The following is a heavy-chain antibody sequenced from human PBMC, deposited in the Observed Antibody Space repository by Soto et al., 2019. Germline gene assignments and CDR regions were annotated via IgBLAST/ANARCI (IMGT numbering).Heavy chain of an antibody. CDR1: GGTFSSYA. D-gene: IGHD2-15*01. CDR2: INPDSGGT. V-gene: IGHV1-2*02. J-gene: IGHJ4*02. CDR3: ARGCSGGTCFLLSF. Sequence: GASVKVSCKASGGTFSSYAISWVRQAPGQGLEWVGWINPDSGGTNYAQKFQGRVTMTRDTAISTIYMELSSLTSDDTAVYYCARGCSGGTCFLLSFWGQGTLVTVSS.